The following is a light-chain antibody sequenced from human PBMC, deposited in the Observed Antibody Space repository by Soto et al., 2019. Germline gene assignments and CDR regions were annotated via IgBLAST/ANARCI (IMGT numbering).Light chain of an antibody. CDR3: AAWDYTLNAYV. J-gene: IGLJ1*01. V-gene: IGLV1-44*01. CDR2: SNN. CDR1: SSNIGSNT. Sequence: QSVLTQPPSTSGTPGQRVTFSCSGGSSNIGSNTVNWYQHLPGTAPKLLIYSNNQRPSGVPDRFSGSKSGTSASLAVSGLHSEDEADYYCAAWDYTLNAYVFGTGTKVTVL.